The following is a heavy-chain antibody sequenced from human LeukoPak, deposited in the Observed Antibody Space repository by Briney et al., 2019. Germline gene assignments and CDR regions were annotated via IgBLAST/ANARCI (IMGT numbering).Heavy chain of an antibody. CDR1: GLSFSDFA. V-gene: IGHV3-23*01. CDR3: TKDPNGNYIGAFDP. D-gene: IGHD4-17*01. Sequence: PGGSLRLSCAGSGLSFSDFAMTWVRQAPGKGLEWVSSMTGNGGTVVYSDSVKGRFTMSRDNSKNTAYLQMNSLRAEDAALYYCTKDPNGNYIGAFDPWGLGTLVTVSS. CDR2: MTGNGGTV. J-gene: IGHJ5*02.